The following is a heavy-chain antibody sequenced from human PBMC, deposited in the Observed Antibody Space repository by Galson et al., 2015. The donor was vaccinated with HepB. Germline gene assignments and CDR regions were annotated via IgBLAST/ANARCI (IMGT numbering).Heavy chain of an antibody. CDR2: INAYSGDT. D-gene: IGHD5-12*01. CDR1: GYNFISYG. CDR3: VRRSGYDFGDF. J-gene: IGHJ4*02. V-gene: IGHV1-18*01. Sequence: SVKVSCKASGYNFISYGFAWVRQAPGQGLEWMGWINAYSGDTKYAQKVQDRVTMTTDTSDTSTIIAYMELRRLRSDDTAVYYCVRRSGYDFGDFWGQGTLVTVSS.